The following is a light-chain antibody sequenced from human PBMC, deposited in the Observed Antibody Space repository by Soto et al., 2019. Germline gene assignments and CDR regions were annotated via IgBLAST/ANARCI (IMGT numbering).Light chain of an antibody. CDR2: DVS. J-gene: IGLJ1*01. Sequence: QSALTQPASVSGSPGQSITITCTGTTSDIGSYNYVSWYLQDPGKAPKLIIYDVSYRPSGVSIRFSGSKSGNTASLTISALQAEDEVDYYCSSYTSSSTYVFGTGTKVTVL. CDR3: SSYTSSSTYV. CDR1: TSDIGSYNY. V-gene: IGLV2-14*01.